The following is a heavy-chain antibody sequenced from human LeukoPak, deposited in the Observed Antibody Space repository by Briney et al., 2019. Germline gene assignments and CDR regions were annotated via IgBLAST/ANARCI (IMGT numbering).Heavy chain of an antibody. J-gene: IGHJ4*02. CDR2: IYYSGST. D-gene: IGHD6-19*01. V-gene: IGHV4-59*08. CDR3: ARQHRGVALSGHSKPCNY. CDR1: GGSFSSYS. Sequence: ASETLSLSCSVSGGSFSSYSWNWIRQPPGKGLEWIGYIYYSGSTNYNPSLKSRVTISVDTSKNQFSLKLSSVTAADTAVYFCARQHRGVALSGHSKPCNYWGQGTLVTVSS.